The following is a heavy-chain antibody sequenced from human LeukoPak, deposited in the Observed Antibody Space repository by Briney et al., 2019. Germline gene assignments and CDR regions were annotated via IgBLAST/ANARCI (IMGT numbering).Heavy chain of an antibody. CDR1: GGSIAVNHYY. J-gene: IGHJ4*02. Sequence: AETLSLTCSVSGGSIAVNHYYWGWIRQPPGKGLEWIGSGLYTGNTYSNPSLRSRVTISVDTSKNEFSLKMNSVTAADTAVYYCTREHRSSKYFDSWGQGALMIVSS. CDR3: TREHRSSKYFDS. CDR2: GLYTGNT. D-gene: IGHD6-6*01. V-gene: IGHV4-39*02.